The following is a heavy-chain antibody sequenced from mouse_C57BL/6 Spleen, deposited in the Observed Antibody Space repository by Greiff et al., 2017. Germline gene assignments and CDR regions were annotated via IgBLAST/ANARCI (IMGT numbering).Heavy chain of an antibody. D-gene: IGHD2-1*01. V-gene: IGHV1-50*01. CDR1: GYTFTSYW. J-gene: IGHJ1*03. CDR3: AREGNGGYFDV. Sequence: QVQLQQPGAELVKPGASVKLSCKASGYTFTSYWMQWVKQRPGQGLEWIGEIDPSDSYTNYNQKFQGKATLTVDTSSSTAYMQLSSLTSEDSAVYYCAREGNGGYFDVWGTGTTVTVSS. CDR2: IDPSDSYT.